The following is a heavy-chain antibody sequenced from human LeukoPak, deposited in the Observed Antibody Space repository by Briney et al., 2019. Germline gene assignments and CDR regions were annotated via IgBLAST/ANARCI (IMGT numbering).Heavy chain of an antibody. Sequence: ASVKVSCKASGYTFSSFGISWVRQAPGQGLEWMGWIAVYNGNTNYAQKFQGRVTMTTDTSTRTAYMELRSLRSDDTAVYYCARVSDSYDSSGYYPILDYWGQGTLVTVSS. CDR1: GYTFSSFG. CDR3: ARVSDSYDSSGYYPILDY. CDR2: IAVYNGNT. D-gene: IGHD3-22*01. V-gene: IGHV1-18*01. J-gene: IGHJ4*02.